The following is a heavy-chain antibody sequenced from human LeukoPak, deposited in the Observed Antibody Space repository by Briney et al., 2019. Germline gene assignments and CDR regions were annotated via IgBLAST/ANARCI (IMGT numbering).Heavy chain of an antibody. CDR2: ISASGGST. CDR3: ASAHYYDSSGYNDY. Sequence: GGSLRLSCAASGFTFSTYAMDWVRQAPGKGLEWVSTISASGGSTYYADSVKGRFTISRDNSKNTLYLQMNSLRADDTAVYYCASAHYYDSSGYNDYWGQGTLVTVSS. J-gene: IGHJ4*02. D-gene: IGHD3-22*01. CDR1: GFTFSTYA. V-gene: IGHV3-23*01.